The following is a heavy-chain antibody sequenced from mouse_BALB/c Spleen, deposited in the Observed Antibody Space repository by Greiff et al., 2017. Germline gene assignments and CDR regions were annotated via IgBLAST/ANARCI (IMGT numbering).Heavy chain of an antibody. V-gene: IGHV5-9-4*01. CDR3: ARDRGGAMDY. D-gene: IGHD1-1*02. CDR2: ISSGGSYT. J-gene: IGHJ4*01. CDR1: GFTFSSYA. Sequence: EVKLVESGGGLVKPGGSLKLSCAASGFTFSSYAMSWVRQSPEKRLEWVAEISSGGSYTYYPDTVTGRFTISRDNAKNPLYLEMSSLRSEDTAMYYCARDRGGAMDYWGQGTSVTVSS.